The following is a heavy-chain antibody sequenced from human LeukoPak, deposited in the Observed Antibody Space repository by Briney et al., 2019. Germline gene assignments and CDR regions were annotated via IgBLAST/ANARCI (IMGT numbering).Heavy chain of an antibody. CDR2: IIPIFGTA. Sequence: SVKVSCKASGYTFTSNGISWVRQAPGQGLEWMGGIIPIFGTANYAQKFQGRVTITADESTSTAYMELSSLRSEDTAVYYCARTDYYYGMDVWGQGTPVTVSS. V-gene: IGHV1-69*13. CDR1: GYTFTSNG. J-gene: IGHJ6*02. CDR3: ARTDYYYGMDV.